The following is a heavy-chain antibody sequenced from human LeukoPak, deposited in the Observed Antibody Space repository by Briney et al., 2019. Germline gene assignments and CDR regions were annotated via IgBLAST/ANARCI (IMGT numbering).Heavy chain of an antibody. Sequence: GASVKVSCKVSGYTFTELSMHWVRQAPGKGLEWMGGFDPEDGETIYAQKFQGRVTMTEDTSTDTAYMELSSLRSEDTAVYYCATWGGSGSYYNVHYWGQGTLVTVSS. CDR1: GYTFTELS. V-gene: IGHV1-24*01. D-gene: IGHD3-10*01. CDR3: ATWGGSGSYYNVHY. J-gene: IGHJ4*02. CDR2: FDPEDGET.